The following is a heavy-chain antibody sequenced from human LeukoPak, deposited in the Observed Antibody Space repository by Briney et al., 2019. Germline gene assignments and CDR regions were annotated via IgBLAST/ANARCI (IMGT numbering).Heavy chain of an antibody. J-gene: IGHJ4*02. V-gene: IGHV3-23*01. Sequence: GGSLRLSCAASGFTFSSYGMHWVRQAPGKGLEWVSAISGSGGSTYYADSVKGRFTISRDNSKNTLYLQMNSLRAEDTAVYYCAKDRIAAAVIAFDYWGQGTLVTVSS. D-gene: IGHD6-13*01. CDR1: GFTFSSYG. CDR3: AKDRIAAAVIAFDY. CDR2: ISGSGGST.